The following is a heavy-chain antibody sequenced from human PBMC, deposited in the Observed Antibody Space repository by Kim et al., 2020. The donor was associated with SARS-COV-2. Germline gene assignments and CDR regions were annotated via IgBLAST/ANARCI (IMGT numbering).Heavy chain of an antibody. CDR3: ARWIADCSSTSCPPY. V-gene: IGHV3-21*01. J-gene: IGHJ4*02. Sequence: DSVKGRFNISRDNAKNSLYLQMNSLRAEDTAVYYCARWIADCSSTSCPPYWGQGTLVTVSS. D-gene: IGHD2-2*01.